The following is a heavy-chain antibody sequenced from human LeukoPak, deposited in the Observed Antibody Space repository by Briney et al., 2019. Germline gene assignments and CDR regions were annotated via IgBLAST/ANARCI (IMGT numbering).Heavy chain of an antibody. V-gene: IGHV4-59*01. CDR1: GGSISSYY. Sequence: SETLSLTCTVSGGSISSYYWSWIQQPPGKGLEWIGYIHYSGSTNYNPSLKSRVTISVDTSKNEFSLKLSSVTAADTAVYYCAGYYYGSGSYYLDPWGQGTLVTVSS. CDR3: AGYYYGSGSYYLDP. D-gene: IGHD3-10*01. J-gene: IGHJ5*02. CDR2: IHYSGST.